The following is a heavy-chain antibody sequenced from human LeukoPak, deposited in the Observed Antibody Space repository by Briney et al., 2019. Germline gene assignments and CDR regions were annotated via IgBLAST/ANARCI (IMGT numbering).Heavy chain of an antibody. Sequence: GRSLRLSCAASGFTFSSYGMHWVRQAPGKGLEWVAVISYDGSNKYYADSVKGRFTISRDNSENTLYLQMNSLRGEDRAVYYCAKDEDESITGGNWFDPWGQGTLVTVSS. CDR2: ISYDGSNK. J-gene: IGHJ5*02. CDR3: AKDEDESITGGNWFDP. CDR1: GFTFSSYG. V-gene: IGHV3-30*18. D-gene: IGHD1-20*01.